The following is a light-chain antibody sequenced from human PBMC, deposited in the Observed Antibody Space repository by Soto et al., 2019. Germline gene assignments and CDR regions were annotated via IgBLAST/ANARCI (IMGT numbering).Light chain of an antibody. CDR2: AAS. CDR3: LQDDTYPWT. V-gene: IGKV1-6*01. CDR1: QGIRDD. Sequence: AIQMTQSPSSLSASVGDRVTITCRASQGIRDDLGWYQHKPGKPPKLLISAASNLQSGVPSRFSGSGSGTDFTLTISSLQPEDFATYYCLQDDTYPWTFGQGTKVEI. J-gene: IGKJ1*01.